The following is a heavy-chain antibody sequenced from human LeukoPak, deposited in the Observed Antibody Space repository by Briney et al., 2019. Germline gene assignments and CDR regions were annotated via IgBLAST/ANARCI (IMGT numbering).Heavy chain of an antibody. CDR2: IKQDGSEK. CDR1: GFTFSSYW. CDR3: ARRYCSSTSCLTAFDI. V-gene: IGHV3-7*01. D-gene: IGHD2-2*01. J-gene: IGHJ3*02. Sequence: PGGSLRLSCAASGFTFSSYWMSWVRQAPGKGLEWVANIKQDGSEKYYVDSVKGRFTISRDNAKNSLYLQMNSLRAEDTAVYYCARRYCSSTSCLTAFDIWGQGTMVTVSS.